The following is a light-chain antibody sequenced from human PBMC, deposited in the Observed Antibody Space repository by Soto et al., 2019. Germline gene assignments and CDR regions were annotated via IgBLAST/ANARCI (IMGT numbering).Light chain of an antibody. J-gene: IGKJ4*01. Sequence: EIVMTPSPATLSVSPGERATLSCRASQSVVTNLAWYRQKPGQAPRLLIFGASTRATGIPDRFTGSGSGTDFTLTINRLEPEDFAVYYCQQYGSSPLTFGGGTKGDIK. CDR3: QQYGSSPLT. CDR2: GAS. V-gene: IGKV3-20*01. CDR1: QSVVTN.